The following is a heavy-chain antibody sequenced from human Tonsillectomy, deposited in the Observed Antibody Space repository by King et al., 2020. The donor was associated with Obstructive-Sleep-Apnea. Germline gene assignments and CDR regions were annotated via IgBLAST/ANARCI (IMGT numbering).Heavy chain of an antibody. D-gene: IGHD1-1*01. CDR2: IGVGSSPI. V-gene: IGHV3-48*01. CDR3: ATDERALDD. J-gene: IGHJ4*02. CDR1: GFTFSTYK. Sequence: VQLVESGGGLVQPGGSLRLSCAASGFTFSTYKMNWVRHTPGKGLEWVANIGVGSSPIYYADSGKGRVTISRDNARNSLYLQMNNLRAEDTAVYYSATDERALDDWGQGTLGTVSS.